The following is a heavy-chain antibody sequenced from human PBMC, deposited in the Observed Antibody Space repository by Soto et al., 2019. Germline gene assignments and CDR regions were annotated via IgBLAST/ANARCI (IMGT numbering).Heavy chain of an antibody. J-gene: IGHJ3*02. D-gene: IGHD3-22*01. CDR1: GGTFSSYA. CDR2: IIPIFGTA. V-gene: IGHV1-69*12. CDR3: AGIGRSSGPSAFDI. Sequence: QVQLVQSGAEVKKPGSSVKVSCKASGGTFSSYAISWVRQAPGQGLEWMGGIIPIFGTANYAQKFQGRVTITADESTSTAYMELSSLRSEATDVYYCAGIGRSSGPSAFDIWGQGTMVTVSS.